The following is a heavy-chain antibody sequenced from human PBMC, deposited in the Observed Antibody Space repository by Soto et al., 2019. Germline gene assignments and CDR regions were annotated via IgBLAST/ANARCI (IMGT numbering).Heavy chain of an antibody. J-gene: IGHJ3*02. V-gene: IGHV3-30-3*01. Sequence: QVQLVESGGGVVQPGRSLRLSCAASGFTFSSYAMHWVRQAPGKGLGWVVVISYDGSNIYYADSVKGRFTISRDNSKNTLYPQMNSLRAEDTAAHYCARDSRATGAGAFDIWGLGAMVTVSS. CDR2: ISYDGSNI. CDR3: ARDSRATGAGAFDI. CDR1: GFTFSSYA. D-gene: IGHD1-26*01.